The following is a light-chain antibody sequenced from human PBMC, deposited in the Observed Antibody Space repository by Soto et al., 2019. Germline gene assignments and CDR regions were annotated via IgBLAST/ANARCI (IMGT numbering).Light chain of an antibody. CDR2: DVS. CDR3: LSYASSGYV. CDR1: SSDVGGYNY. J-gene: IGLJ1*01. Sequence: QSVLTQPASVSGSPGQSITVSCTGTSSDVGGYNYVSWHQQHPGKAPKLIIYDVSNRPSGVSNRFSGSKSGNTASLTISGLQAGDEADFYCLSYASSGYVFGTGTKLTVL. V-gene: IGLV2-14*01.